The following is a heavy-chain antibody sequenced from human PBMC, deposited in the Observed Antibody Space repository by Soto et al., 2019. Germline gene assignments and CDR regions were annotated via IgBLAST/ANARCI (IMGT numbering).Heavy chain of an antibody. Sequence: PSETLSLTCTVPGGSISSGGYYWSWIRQHPGKGLEWIGYIYYSGGTYYNPSLKSRVTISVDTSKNQFSLKLSSVTAADTAVYYCASMATTTHYYYYGMDVWGQGTTVTVSS. J-gene: IGHJ6*02. V-gene: IGHV4-31*03. D-gene: IGHD5-12*01. CDR1: GGSISSGGYY. CDR3: ASMATTTHYYYYGMDV. CDR2: IYYSGGT.